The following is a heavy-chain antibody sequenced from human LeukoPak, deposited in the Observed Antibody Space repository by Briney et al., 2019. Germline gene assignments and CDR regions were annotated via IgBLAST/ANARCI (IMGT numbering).Heavy chain of an antibody. J-gene: IGHJ4*02. Sequence: ASVKVSCKASGYTFTSYYMHWVRQAPGKGLEWMGGFDPEDGETIYAQKFQGRVTMTEDTSTDTAYMELSSLRSEDTAVYYCATFGPYFDYWGQGTLVTVSS. CDR2: FDPEDGET. CDR3: ATFGPYFDY. V-gene: IGHV1-24*01. CDR1: GYTFTSYY. D-gene: IGHD3/OR15-3a*01.